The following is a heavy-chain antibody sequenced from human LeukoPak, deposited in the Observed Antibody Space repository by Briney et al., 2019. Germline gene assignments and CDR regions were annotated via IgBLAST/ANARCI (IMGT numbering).Heavy chain of an antibody. D-gene: IGHD3-16*02. V-gene: IGHV1-18*04. CDR2: ISPYTGNT. J-gene: IGHJ4*02. CDR1: GYTFTSYG. Sequence: GASVKVSCKASGYTFTSYGISWVRQAPGQGLEWMGSISPYTGNTKYAERFQGRVIMTRDTSMRTAYMELSSLRSDDTAVFYCATDQYDSLWGSYRPYFDYWGQGTLVTVSS. CDR3: ATDQYDSLWGSYRPYFDY.